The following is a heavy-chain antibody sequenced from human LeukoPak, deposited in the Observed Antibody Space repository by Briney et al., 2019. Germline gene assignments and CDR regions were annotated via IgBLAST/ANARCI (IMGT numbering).Heavy chain of an antibody. V-gene: IGHV4-34*01. CDR3: ASLHGDCGGDCYGGGGVY. D-gene: IGHD2-21*02. CDR2: INHSRST. J-gene: IGHJ4*02. CDR1: GGSFSGYY. Sequence: SETLSLTCAVYGGSFSGYYWSWIRQPPGKGLEWIGEINHSRSTNYNPSLKSRVTISVDTSKSQFSLKLSSVTAADTAVYYCASLHGDCGGDCYGGGGVYWGQGTLVTVSS.